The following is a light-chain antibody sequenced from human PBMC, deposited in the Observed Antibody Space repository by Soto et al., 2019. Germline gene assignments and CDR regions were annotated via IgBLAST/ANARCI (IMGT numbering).Light chain of an antibody. J-gene: IGKJ1*01. CDR3: QQYNSSPET. CDR1: QSISSW. CDR2: KAS. Sequence: DIQMTQSASTLSASVGDRVTITCRASQSISSWLAWYQQKPGKAPKLLIYKASSLESGVPSRFSGSGSGTEFTLTISSLQPDDFATYYCQQYNSSPETFGQGTKVDIK. V-gene: IGKV1-5*03.